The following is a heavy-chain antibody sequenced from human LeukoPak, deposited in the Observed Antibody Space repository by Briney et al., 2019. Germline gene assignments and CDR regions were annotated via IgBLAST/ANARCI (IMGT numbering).Heavy chain of an antibody. CDR2: ISDDGDNK. Sequence: QPGGSLRLSCAASGFRFIDYGMHWVRQPPGKGLQWVSFISDDGDNKYYTDSVKGRFTISRDNPKNTLYLQMNNLSADDTAVYYCAKLLLRQDYFYGMDVWGQGTTVTVSS. CDR1: GFRFIDYG. J-gene: IGHJ6*02. D-gene: IGHD2/OR15-2a*01. V-gene: IGHV3-30*18. CDR3: AKLLLRQDYFYGMDV.